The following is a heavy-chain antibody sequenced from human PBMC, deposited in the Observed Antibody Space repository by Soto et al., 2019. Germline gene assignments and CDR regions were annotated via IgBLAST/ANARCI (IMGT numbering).Heavy chain of an antibody. CDR2: IIPIFGTA. Sequence: SVKVSCKASGGTFSSYAISWVRQAPGQGLEWMGGIIPIFGTANYAQKFQGRVTITADESTSTAYMELSSLRSEDTAVYYCARSPITMVRGVQNDAFDIWGQGTMVTVSS. J-gene: IGHJ3*02. CDR1: GGTFSSYA. V-gene: IGHV1-69*13. CDR3: ARSPITMVRGVQNDAFDI. D-gene: IGHD3-10*01.